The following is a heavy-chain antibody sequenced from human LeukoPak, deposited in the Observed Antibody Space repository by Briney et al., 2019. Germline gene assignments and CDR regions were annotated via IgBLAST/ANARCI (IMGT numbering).Heavy chain of an antibody. CDR2: INHSGST. D-gene: IGHD6-19*01. Sequence: PSETLSLTCTVSGGSISGYYWSWIRQPPGKGLEWIGEINHSGSTNYNPSLKSRVTISVDTSKNQFSLKLSSVTAADTAVYYCARGVAVAQRGSYFDLWGRGTLVTVSS. CDR3: ARGVAVAQRGSYFDL. J-gene: IGHJ2*01. CDR1: GGSISGYY. V-gene: IGHV4-34*01.